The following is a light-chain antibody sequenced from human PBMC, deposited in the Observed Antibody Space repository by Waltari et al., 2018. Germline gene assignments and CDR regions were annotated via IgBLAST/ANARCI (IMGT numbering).Light chain of an antibody. Sequence: SYELTQPPSVSVSPGQTASITCSGDKLGDKYASWYQQKPGQSPWLVIYQGTKRPSGITERFSGSNSGNTATLTISGTQAMDEADYYCQAWDSSTFYVFGTGTKVTVL. CDR3: QAWDSSTFYV. J-gene: IGLJ1*01. CDR2: QGT. CDR1: KLGDKY. V-gene: IGLV3-1*01.